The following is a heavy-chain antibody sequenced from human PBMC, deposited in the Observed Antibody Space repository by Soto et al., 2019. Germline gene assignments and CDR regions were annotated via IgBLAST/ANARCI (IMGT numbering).Heavy chain of an antibody. J-gene: IGHJ6*02. CDR1: GFTFSYYA. CDR2: ITGGGGNI. CDR3: AKCRIRAGGDYYYYGMDV. D-gene: IGHD6-13*01. V-gene: IGHV3-23*01. Sequence: SLRLSCVASGFTFSYYAMTWLRQARGKGLEWVSGITGGGGNIYYAEPVKGGFTIARVNFRNTLYLEANSLRAEDTAVNYCAKCRIRAGGDYYYYGMDVWGQGTTVTVSS.